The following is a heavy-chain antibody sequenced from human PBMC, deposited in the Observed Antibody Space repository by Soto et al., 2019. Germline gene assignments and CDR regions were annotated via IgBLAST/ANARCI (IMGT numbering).Heavy chain of an antibody. CDR1: GYTLTELS. Sequence: ASVKVSCKVSGYTLTELSMHWVRQAPGKGLEWMGGFDPEDGETIYAQKFQGRVTMTEDTSTDTAYMELSSLGSEETAGYYCATSPPEWSYKRYYYYYGMDVWGQGTTVTVSS. CDR2: FDPEDGET. CDR3: ATSPPEWSYKRYYYYYGMDV. V-gene: IGHV1-24*01. J-gene: IGHJ6*02. D-gene: IGHD3-3*01.